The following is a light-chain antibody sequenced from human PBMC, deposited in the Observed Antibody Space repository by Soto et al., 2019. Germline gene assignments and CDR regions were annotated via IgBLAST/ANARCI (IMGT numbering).Light chain of an antibody. CDR3: SSYTSSSTLV. CDR2: EVS. Sequence: QSVLTQPPSASGSPGQSVTISCTGTNSDVGAYNYVSWYQQHPGKAPKLMIYEVSNRPSGVSNRFSGAKSGNTASLAISGLQAEDEADYYCSSYTSSSTLVFGTGTKVTVL. J-gene: IGLJ1*01. CDR1: NSDVGAYNY. V-gene: IGLV2-14*01.